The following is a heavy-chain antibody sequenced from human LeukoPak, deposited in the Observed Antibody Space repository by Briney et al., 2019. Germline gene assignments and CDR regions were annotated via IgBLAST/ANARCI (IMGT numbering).Heavy chain of an antibody. Sequence: GGSLRLSCAASGFTFSSYSMNWVRQAPGKGLEWVSCISKSSSYIDYAGSVKGRFTISRDNAKNSLYLQMNSLRAEDTAVYYCASSYCSGGSCYAFDYWGQGTLVAVSS. CDR2: ISKSSSYI. V-gene: IGHV3-21*01. CDR3: ASSYCSGGSCYAFDY. CDR1: GFTFSSYS. J-gene: IGHJ4*02. D-gene: IGHD2-15*01.